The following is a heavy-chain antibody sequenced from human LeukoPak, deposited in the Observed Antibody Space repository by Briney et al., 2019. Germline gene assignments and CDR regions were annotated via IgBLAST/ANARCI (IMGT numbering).Heavy chain of an antibody. CDR3: ARADRSGYFGNVVAFDI. J-gene: IGHJ3*02. CDR1: SGSINSGCYS. V-gene: IGHV4-61*02. D-gene: IGHD3-22*01. CDR2: IHISGST. Sequence: PSETLSLTCTVSSGSINSGCYSWTWIRQPAGKGLEWIGRIHISGSTDYTPSLKSRVTISVDTSKNQFSLKLSSVTAADTAVYYCARADRSGYFGNVVAFDIWGQGTMVTVSS.